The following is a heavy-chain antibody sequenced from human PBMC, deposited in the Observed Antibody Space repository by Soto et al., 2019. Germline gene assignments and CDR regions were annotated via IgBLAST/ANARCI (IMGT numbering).Heavy chain of an antibody. CDR3: ARCFGWELPFDY. CDR1: GGTFSTYA. CDR2: IIPFFDTA. J-gene: IGHJ4*02. V-gene: IGHV1-69*06. D-gene: IGHD1-26*01. Sequence: QVQLVQSGAEVKKPGSSVKVSCKASGGTFSTYAISWVRQAPGQGLEWMGGIIPFFDTANYAQKFQGRVTITADKSTSTAYMEVSGLRSEDTAMYYYARCFGWELPFDYWGQGTLVTVSS.